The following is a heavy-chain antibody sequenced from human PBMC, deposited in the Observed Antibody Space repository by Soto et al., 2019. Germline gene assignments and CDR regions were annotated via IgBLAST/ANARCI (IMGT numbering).Heavy chain of an antibody. V-gene: IGHV3-48*03. CDR1: GFTFSSYE. J-gene: IGHJ5*02. CDR2: ISSSGSTI. Sequence: GGSLRLSCAASGFTFSSYEMNWVRQAPGKGLEWVSYISSSGSTIYYADSVKGRFTISRDNAKNSLYLQMNSLRAEDMAVYYCASGRDYGDYVHGFDPWGQGTLVTVSS. CDR3: ASGRDYGDYVHGFDP. D-gene: IGHD4-17*01.